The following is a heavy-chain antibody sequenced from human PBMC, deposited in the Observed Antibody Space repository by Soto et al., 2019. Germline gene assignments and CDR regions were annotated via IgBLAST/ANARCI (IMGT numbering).Heavy chain of an antibody. CDR3: ARGEGGGGNWYAS. D-gene: IGHD2-21*01. CDR1: GDTFRRYT. CDR2: IIPMSPEP. V-gene: IGHV1-69*08. Sequence: QVELVQSGAVLKKPGSSVKVACKASGDTFRRYTISWVRQVPGQGLEWMGRIIPMSPEPNYAQKFRGRVTITADKSTTSVYMELSSLTSEDTALYYCARGEGGGGNWYASWGQGTLVTVSS. J-gene: IGHJ5*02.